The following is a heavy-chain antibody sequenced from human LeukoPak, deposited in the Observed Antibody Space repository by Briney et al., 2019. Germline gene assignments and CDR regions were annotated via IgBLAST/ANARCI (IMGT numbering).Heavy chain of an antibody. Sequence: SETLSLTCAVYGGSFSGYYWSWIRQPPGKGLEWIGEINHSGSTNYNPSLKSRVTISVDTSKNQFSLKLSSVTAADTAVYYCARGSRLIRPWGQGTLVTVSS. V-gene: IGHV4-34*01. CDR1: GGSFSGYY. D-gene: IGHD3-22*01. CDR3: ARGSRLIRP. J-gene: IGHJ4*02. CDR2: INHSGST.